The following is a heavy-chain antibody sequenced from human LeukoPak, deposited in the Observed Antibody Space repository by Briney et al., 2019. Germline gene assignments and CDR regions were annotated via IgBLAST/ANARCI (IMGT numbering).Heavy chain of an antibody. CDR2: INHSGST. D-gene: IGHD3-22*01. J-gene: IGHJ4*02. V-gene: IGHV4-34*01. CDR1: GGSFSSYY. CDR3: VRVVDITTSAGGY. Sequence: PSETLSLTCAVCGGSFSSYYWNWIRQPPGKGLEWIGEINHSGSTNYNPSLKSRVTISVHTSKNQFSLKLSSVTAADTAVYYCVRVVDITTSAGGYWGQGTLVTVSS.